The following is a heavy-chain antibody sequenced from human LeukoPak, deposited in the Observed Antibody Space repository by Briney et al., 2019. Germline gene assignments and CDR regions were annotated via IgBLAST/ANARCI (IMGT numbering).Heavy chain of an antibody. J-gene: IGHJ3*02. Sequence: SETLSLTCAVSGGSISSSNWWSWVRQPPGKGLEWIGEINHSGSTNYNPSLKSRVTISVDTSKNQFSLKLSSVTAADTAVYYCARGHPVGATDAFDIWGQGTMVTVSS. CDR3: ARGHPVGATDAFDI. CDR2: INHSGST. V-gene: IGHV4-4*02. D-gene: IGHD1-26*01. CDR1: GGSISSSNW.